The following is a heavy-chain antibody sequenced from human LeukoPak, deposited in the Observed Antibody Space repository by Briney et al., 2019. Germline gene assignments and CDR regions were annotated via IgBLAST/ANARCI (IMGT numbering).Heavy chain of an antibody. CDR3: AGVVGLLGRNWFDP. D-gene: IGHD2-15*01. V-gene: IGHV3-21*01. CDR2: ISSSSSYI. J-gene: IGHJ5*02. CDR1: GFTFSSYS. Sequence: PGGFLRLSCAASGFTFSSYSMNWVRQAPGKGLEWVSSISSSSSYIYYADSVKGRFTISRDNAKNSLYLQMNSLRAEDTAVYYCAGVVGLLGRNWFDPRGQGTLVTVSS.